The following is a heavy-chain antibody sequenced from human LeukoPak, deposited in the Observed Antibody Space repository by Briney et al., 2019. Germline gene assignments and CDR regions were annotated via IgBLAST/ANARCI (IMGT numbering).Heavy chain of an antibody. CDR3: TTTPGYSGGWYDVDY. CDR1: GFTFSNAW. V-gene: IGHV3-15*01. Sequence: PGGSLRLSCAASGFTFSNAWMSWVRQAPAKGLEWVGRIKSKTDGGTTDYAAPVKGRFTISRDDSKNTLYLQMNSLQTEDTAVYYCTTTPGYSGGWYDVDYWGKGPLVTVSS. J-gene: IGHJ4*02. CDR2: IKSKTDGGTT. D-gene: IGHD6-19*01.